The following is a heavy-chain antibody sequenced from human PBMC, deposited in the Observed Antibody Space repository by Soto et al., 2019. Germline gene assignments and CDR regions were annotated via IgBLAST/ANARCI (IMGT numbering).Heavy chain of an antibody. CDR3: ARDTGDGTFDF. CDR2: INAGYGNT. V-gene: IGHV1-3*01. D-gene: IGHD7-27*01. Sequence: QVHLVQSGAELRKPGASVKVSCKASGYTFSSYAMHGVRQAPGQRLEWMGRINAGYGNTKSSQKFQDRVTISRDTSASTAYMELTSLRSEDTAGYYCARDTGDGTFDFWGQGTLVSVSS. J-gene: IGHJ4*02. CDR1: GYTFSSYA.